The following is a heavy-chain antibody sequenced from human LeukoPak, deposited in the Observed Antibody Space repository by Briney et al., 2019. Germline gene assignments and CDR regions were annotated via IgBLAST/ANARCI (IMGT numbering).Heavy chain of an antibody. V-gene: IGHV3-48*04. D-gene: IGHD5-18*01. CDR3: ARIVDTAMVLDY. J-gene: IGHJ4*02. Sequence: GGSLRLSCAASGFTFSNYAMNWVRQAPGKGLEWVSYISSSGSTIYYADSVKGRFTISRDNAKNSLYLQMNSLRAEDTAVYYCARIVDTAMVLDYWGQGTLVTVSS. CDR1: GFTFSNYA. CDR2: ISSSGSTI.